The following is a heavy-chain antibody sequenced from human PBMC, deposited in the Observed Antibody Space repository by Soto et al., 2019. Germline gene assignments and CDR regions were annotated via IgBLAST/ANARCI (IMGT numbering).Heavy chain of an antibody. V-gene: IGHV3-66*01. Sequence: EVQLVESGGGLVQPGGSLRLSCAASGFTVSSKYMTWVRQAPGKGLEWVSLIQSGGTTYYADSVKGRLTISRDTSENTLQLQMDSLRVEDTAVYYCARDDVLGDGGRCYGIALDVWGKGTTVTVSS. CDR1: GFTVSSKY. CDR2: IQSGGTT. CDR3: ARDDVLGDGGRCYGIALDV. J-gene: IGHJ6*04. D-gene: IGHD2-15*01.